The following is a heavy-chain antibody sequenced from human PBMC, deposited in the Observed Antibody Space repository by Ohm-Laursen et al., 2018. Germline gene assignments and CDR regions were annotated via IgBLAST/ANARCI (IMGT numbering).Heavy chain of an antibody. D-gene: IGHD5-18*01. CDR2: IFSNDEE. J-gene: IGHJ4*02. V-gene: IGHV2-26*01. CDR3: ARISRYNYDFDY. CDR1: GFSLTNTRVG. Sequence: PTQTLTLTCTVSGFSLTNTRVGVSWIRQPPGKALEWLAPIFSNDEESYNTSLKSRLTISKDTSKSQVVLTMTNMDPVDTATYYCARISRYNYDFDYWGQGTLVTVSS.